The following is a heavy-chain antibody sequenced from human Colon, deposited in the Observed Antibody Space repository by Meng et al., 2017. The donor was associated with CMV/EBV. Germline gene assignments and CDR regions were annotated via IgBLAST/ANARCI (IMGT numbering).Heavy chain of an antibody. CDR2: TYYRSQWYF. CDR1: GDSVSSDSAA. CDR3: ARGWELGS. D-gene: IGHD1-26*01. V-gene: IGHV6-1*01. J-gene: IGHJ4*02. Sequence: QVHLQQSGPGLVKPSQTLSLTCAISGDSVSSDSAAWNWIRQSPSRGLEWLGRTYYRSQWYFDYEVPVIGRITINADTSKNEFSLQLRSVTPDDTAVYYCARGWELGSWGQGTLVTVSS.